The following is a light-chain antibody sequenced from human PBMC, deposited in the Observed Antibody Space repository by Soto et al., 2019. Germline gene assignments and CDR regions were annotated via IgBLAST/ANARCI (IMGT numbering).Light chain of an antibody. J-gene: IGKJ1*01. CDR2: DAS. Sequence: DIVMAQSAATLSVSPVEIATLSCRASQSVSSYLAWYQQKPGQAPRLLIYDASNGATDIPARFSGSGSGTDFTLTISSLEPEDFVVYYCQQRSYWPLTFGQGPKVDI. V-gene: IGKV3-11*01. CDR3: QQRSYWPLT. CDR1: QSVSSY.